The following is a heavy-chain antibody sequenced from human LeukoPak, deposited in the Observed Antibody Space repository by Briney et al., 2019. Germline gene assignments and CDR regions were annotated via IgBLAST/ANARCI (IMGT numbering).Heavy chain of an antibody. Sequence: GGSLRLSCAASGFTFSNAWMSWVRQAPGKGLEWVGRIKSKTDGGTTDYAAPVKGRFTISSDDSKNTLYLQMNSLKTEDTAVYYCTTDGESIAVAGTVDYWGQGTLVTVSS. CDR1: GFTFSNAW. CDR3: TTDGESIAVAGTVDY. J-gene: IGHJ4*02. CDR2: IKSKTDGGTT. D-gene: IGHD6-19*01. V-gene: IGHV3-15*01.